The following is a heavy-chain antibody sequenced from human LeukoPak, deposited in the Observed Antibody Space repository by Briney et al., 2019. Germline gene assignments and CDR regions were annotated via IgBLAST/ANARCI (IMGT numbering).Heavy chain of an antibody. Sequence: PSETLSLTRAVYGGSFSGYYWSWIRQPPGKGLEWIGEINHSGSTNYNPSLKSRVTTSVDTSKNQFSLKLSSVTAADTAVYYCARAQVPNWNDAAGYYYYMDVWGKGTTVTISS. CDR1: GGSFSGYY. CDR3: ARAQVPNWNDAAGYYYYMDV. J-gene: IGHJ6*03. D-gene: IGHD1-1*01. CDR2: INHSGST. V-gene: IGHV4-34*01.